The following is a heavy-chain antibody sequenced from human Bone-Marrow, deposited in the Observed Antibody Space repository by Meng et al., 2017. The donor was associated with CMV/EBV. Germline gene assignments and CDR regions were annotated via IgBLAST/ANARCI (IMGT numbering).Heavy chain of an antibody. CDR3: ARRIVVVPAATPLYYYYGMDV. J-gene: IGHJ6*02. CDR1: GGSISSYY. Sequence: SETLSLTCTVSGGSISSYYWSWIRQPPGKGLEWIGYIYYSGSTNYNPSLKSRVTISVDTPKNQFSLKLSSVTAADTAVYYCARRIVVVPAATPLYYYYGMDVWGQGTTVTVSS. V-gene: IGHV4-59*01. CDR2: IYYSGST. D-gene: IGHD2-2*01.